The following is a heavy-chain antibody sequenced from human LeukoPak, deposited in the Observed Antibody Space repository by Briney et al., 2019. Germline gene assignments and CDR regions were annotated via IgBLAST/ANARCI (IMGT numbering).Heavy chain of an antibody. D-gene: IGHD6-19*01. CDR2: IKEDGSEK. V-gene: IGHV3-7*01. CDR1: GFTFSSLW. J-gene: IGHJ4*02. CDR3: ARDGYINGWKFDY. Sequence: GGSLRLSCVGSGFTFSSLWMNWVRQAPGKGLEWVANIKEDGSEKYYVDSVKGRFTISRDNAKNSLYLQMNSLRVEDTAVYYCARDGYINGWKFDYWGQGRLVIVSS.